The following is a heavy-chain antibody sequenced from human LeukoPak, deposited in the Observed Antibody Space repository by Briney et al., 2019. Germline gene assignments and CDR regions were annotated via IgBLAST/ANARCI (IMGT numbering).Heavy chain of an antibody. D-gene: IGHD3-3*01. V-gene: IGHV4-59*08. J-gene: IGHJ4*02. Sequence: SETLSLTCTVSGGSISSYYWSWIRQPPGKGLEWIGYIYYSGSTNHNPSLKSRVTISVDTSKNQFSLKLSSVTAADTAVYYCARRVSVYYDFWSGYYFDYWGQGTLVTVSS. CDR3: ARRVSVYYDFWSGYYFDY. CDR2: IYYSGST. CDR1: GGSISSYY.